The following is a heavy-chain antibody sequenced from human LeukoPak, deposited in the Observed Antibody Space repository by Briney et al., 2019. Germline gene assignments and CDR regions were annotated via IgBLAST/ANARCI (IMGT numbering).Heavy chain of an antibody. Sequence: KPSETLSLTCTVSGGSISSSSYYWGWIRQPPGKGLEWVGSFYYSVSTYYNPSLKSRVTISVDTSKNQFSLKLSSVTAADTAVYYCAASGNDGDYVKFYYWGQGTLVTVSS. CDR1: GGSISSSSYY. CDR2: FYYSVST. CDR3: AASGNDGDYVKFYY. J-gene: IGHJ4*02. V-gene: IGHV4-39*07. D-gene: IGHD4-17*01.